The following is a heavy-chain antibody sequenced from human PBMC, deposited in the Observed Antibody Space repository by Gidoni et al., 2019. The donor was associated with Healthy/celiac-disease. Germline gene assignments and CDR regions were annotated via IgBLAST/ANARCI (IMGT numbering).Heavy chain of an antibody. V-gene: IGHV3-15*01. CDR1: GFTFSNAW. D-gene: IGHD2-21*02. J-gene: IGHJ4*02. CDR3: TTVEVVTAIPAYFDY. Sequence: EVQLVESGGGLVKPGGSLRLSCAASGFTFSNAWMSWVRQAPGKGLEWVGRIKSKTDGGTTDYAAPVKGRFTISRDDSKNTLYLQMNSLKTEDTAVYYCTTVEVVTAIPAYFDYWGQGTLVTVSS. CDR2: IKSKTDGGTT.